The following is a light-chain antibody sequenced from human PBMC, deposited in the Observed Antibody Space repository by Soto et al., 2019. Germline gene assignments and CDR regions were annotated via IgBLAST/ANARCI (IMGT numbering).Light chain of an antibody. CDR3: CSYAGSYSHYV. J-gene: IGLJ1*01. CDR2: DVT. CDR1: SRDVGGYDF. V-gene: IGLV2-11*01. Sequence: QSALTQPRSVSGSPGQSVTISCTGTSRDVGGYDFVSWYQHHPGKAPKLMIYDVTRRPSGVPDRFSGSKSGNTASLTISGLQAEDEADYYCCSYAGSYSHYVFGTGTKVTVL.